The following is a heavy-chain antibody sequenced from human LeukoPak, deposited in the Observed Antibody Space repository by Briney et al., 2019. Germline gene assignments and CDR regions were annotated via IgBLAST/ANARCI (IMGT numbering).Heavy chain of an antibody. Sequence: SETLSLTCAVYGGSFSGYYWSWIRQPPGKGLEWIGEINHSGSTNYNPSLKSRVTISVDTSNNQFSLKLNSLTAADTAVYFCARGNNHFDFWGQGTLVTVSS. CDR1: GGSFSGYY. CDR3: ARGNNHFDF. V-gene: IGHV4-34*01. CDR2: INHSGST. J-gene: IGHJ4*02.